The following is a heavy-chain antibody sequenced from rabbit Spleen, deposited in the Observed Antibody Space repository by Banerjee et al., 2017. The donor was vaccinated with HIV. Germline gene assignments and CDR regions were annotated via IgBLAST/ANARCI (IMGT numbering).Heavy chain of an antibody. J-gene: IGHJ2*01. V-gene: IGHV1S47*01. D-gene: IGHD6-1*01. CDR1: GFDISKYG. CDR3: ARVGGVGVYGYATV. CDR2: IDPIFGIS. Sequence: EQMGEYGGGLVQPGGSLTLTCTVSGFDISKYGVTWVRQAPGKGLEWIGYIDPIFGISYSPIWVNGRFTISSHNAQNTLYLQVKSLTAADTATYFCARVGGVGVYGYATVWGPGTLFTV.